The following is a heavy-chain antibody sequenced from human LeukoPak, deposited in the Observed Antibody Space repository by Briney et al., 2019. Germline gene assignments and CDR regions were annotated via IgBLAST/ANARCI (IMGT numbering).Heavy chain of an antibody. CDR3: ARGILQPEWPYYYYMDV. D-gene: IGHD3-3*01. CDR2: VIPIFGTA. V-gene: IGHV1-69*05. J-gene: IGHJ6*03. CDR1: RGTLSSYA. Sequence: GASLKVSSKASRGTLSSYAISWGRQAPGHGLEWRGRVIPIFGTANYAQKFQGRGTITTDESTSTAYMELSSLRSEDTAVYYCARGILQPEWPYYYYMDVWGKGTTVTVSS.